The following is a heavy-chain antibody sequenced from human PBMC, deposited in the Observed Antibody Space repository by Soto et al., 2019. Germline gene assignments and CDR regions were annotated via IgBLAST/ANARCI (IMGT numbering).Heavy chain of an antibody. Sequence: QVHLVQSGAEVKKPGSSVKVSCKASGGTFSTYPLSWVRQAPGQGLEWMGGIHPIYGTTKYAQNFQGRVTITADESTSTAYIELSRLRSEDTAVYYCARGFLKYCSGGDCYGWFDPWGQGTLVTVSS. CDR2: IHPIYGTT. D-gene: IGHD2-15*01. V-gene: IGHV1-69*12. CDR3: ARGFLKYCSGGDCYGWFDP. J-gene: IGHJ5*02. CDR1: GGTFSTYP.